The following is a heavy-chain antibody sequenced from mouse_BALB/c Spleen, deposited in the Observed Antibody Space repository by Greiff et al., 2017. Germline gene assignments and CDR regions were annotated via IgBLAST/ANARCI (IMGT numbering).Heavy chain of an antibody. CDR2: INSNGGST. J-gene: IGHJ4*01. CDR3: ARSYYGNYYYAMDY. V-gene: IGHV5-6-3*01. CDR1: GFTFSSYG. D-gene: IGHD2-10*01. Sequence: EVKVVESGGGLVQPGGSLKLSCAASGFTFSSYGMSWVRQTPDKRLELVATINSNGGSTYYPDSVKGRFTISRDNAKNTLYLQMSSLKSEDTAMYYCARSYYGNYYYAMDYWGQGTSVTVSS.